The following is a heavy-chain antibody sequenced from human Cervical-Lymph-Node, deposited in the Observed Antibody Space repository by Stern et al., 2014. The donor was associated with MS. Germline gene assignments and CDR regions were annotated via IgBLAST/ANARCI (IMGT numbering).Heavy chain of an antibody. CDR2: IVVGTGKA. CDR1: GFTFTSST. J-gene: IGHJ4*02. V-gene: IGHV1-58*03. Sequence: QLLQSGPEMKKPGTSVNVSCKASGFTFTSSTVQWVRQARGQRLEWKGWIVVGTGKANYAQKFQGRVTISRDLSTDTAYMELSSLRSDDTAIYYCAAVSTWGPWGQGTPVTVSS. CDR3: AAVSTWGP. D-gene: IGHD3-16*01.